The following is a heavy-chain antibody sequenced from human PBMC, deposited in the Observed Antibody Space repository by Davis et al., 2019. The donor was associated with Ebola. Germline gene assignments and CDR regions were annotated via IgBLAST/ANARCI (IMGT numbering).Heavy chain of an antibody. V-gene: IGHV1-45*02. D-gene: IGHD6-19*01. CDR1: GYTFTYRY. CDR3: ATSIAVATRYYYYGMDV. J-gene: IGHJ6*02. Sequence: AASVKVSCKASGYTFTYRYLHWVRQAPGQALEWMGWITPFNGNTNYAQKFQDRVTITRDRSMSTAYMELSSLRSEDTAMYYCATSIAVATRYYYYGMDVWGQGTTVTVSS. CDR2: ITPFNGNT.